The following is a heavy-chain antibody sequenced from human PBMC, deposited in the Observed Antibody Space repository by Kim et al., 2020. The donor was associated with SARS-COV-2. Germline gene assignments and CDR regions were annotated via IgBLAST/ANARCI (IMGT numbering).Heavy chain of an antibody. D-gene: IGHD3-3*01. CDR3: AKGFSSGIGSGYHTDAFDI. CDR2: ISWNSGSI. J-gene: IGHJ3*02. Sequence: GGSLRLSCAASGFTFGDYAMHWVRQAPGKGLEWVSGISWNSGSIGYADSVKGRFTISRDNAKNSLYLQMNSLRAEDTALYYCAKGFSSGIGSGYHTDAFDIWGQGTMVTVSS. V-gene: IGHV3-9*01. CDR1: GFTFGDYA.